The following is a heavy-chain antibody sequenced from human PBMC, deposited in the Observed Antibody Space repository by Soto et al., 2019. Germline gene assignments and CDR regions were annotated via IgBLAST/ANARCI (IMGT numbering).Heavy chain of an antibody. J-gene: IGHJ6*02. CDR2: ISTYNGDT. V-gene: IGHV1-18*01. Sequence: ASVKVSCKASGYTFTRSGISWVRQAPGQGLEWMGWISTYNGDTNYAQTFQGRVTMTTDTSTSTVHMEVRSLRSDDTAVYYCACYGVAPYYYYGMDFWGQGSSVTVSS. D-gene: IGHD3-16*01. CDR1: GYTFTRSG. CDR3: ACYGVAPYYYYGMDF.